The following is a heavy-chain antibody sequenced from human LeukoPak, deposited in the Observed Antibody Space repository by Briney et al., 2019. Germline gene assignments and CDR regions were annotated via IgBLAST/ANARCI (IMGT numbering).Heavy chain of an antibody. V-gene: IGHV3-30*03. CDR1: GFTFSSYG. CDR3: ARSNSGSYYYYYGMDV. CDR2: ISYDGSNK. D-gene: IGHD1-26*01. J-gene: IGHJ6*02. Sequence: PGGSLRLSCAASGFTFSSYGMHWVRQAPGKGLEWVAVISYDGSNKYYADSVKGRFTISRDSSKNTLYLQMNSLRAEDTAVYYCARSNSGSYYYYYGMDVWGQGTTVTVSS.